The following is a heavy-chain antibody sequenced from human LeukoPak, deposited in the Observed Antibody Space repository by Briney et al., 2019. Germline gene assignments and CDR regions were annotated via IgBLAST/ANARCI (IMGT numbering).Heavy chain of an antibody. CDR1: GFTFSNYA. J-gene: IGHJ4*02. CDR3: AKEGGYYDILTGYYSPGYFDY. D-gene: IGHD3-9*01. V-gene: IGHV3-23*01. CDR2: ISGSAGST. Sequence: GGSLRLSCAASGFTFSNYAMSWVRQAPGKGLEWVSAISGSAGSTYYADSVKGRFTISRDNSKNALYLQMNSLRAEDTAVYYCAKEGGYYDILTGYYSPGYFDYWGQGTLVTVSS.